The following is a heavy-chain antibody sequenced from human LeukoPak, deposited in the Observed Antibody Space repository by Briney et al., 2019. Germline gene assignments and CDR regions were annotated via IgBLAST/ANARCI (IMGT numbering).Heavy chain of an antibody. V-gene: IGHV6-1*01. J-gene: IGHJ4*02. Sequence: SQTLSLTCAISGDSVSSNSAAWHWIRQSPSRGLEWLGRTYYKSKWYNDYAASVKSRITINPDTSENQFSLKLSSVTAADTAVYYCARNSGSYYGNPRWSFSYWGQGTLVTVSS. CDR2: TYYKSKWYN. D-gene: IGHD1-26*01. CDR1: GDSVSSNSAA. CDR3: ARNSGSYYGNPRWSFSY.